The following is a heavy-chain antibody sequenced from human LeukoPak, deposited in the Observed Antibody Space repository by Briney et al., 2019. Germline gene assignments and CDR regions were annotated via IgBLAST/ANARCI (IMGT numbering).Heavy chain of an antibody. V-gene: IGHV4-38-2*02. D-gene: IGHD6-13*01. CDR1: GYSISSGYY. Sequence: SETLSLTCIVSGYSISSGYYWGWIRQPPGKGLEWIGSIYHSGSSLYNPSLKSRVTISVDTSKNQFSLKLTSVTAADTAVYYCAIRYSSSRYSDAFDIWGQGARVTVSS. J-gene: IGHJ3*02. CDR3: AIRYSSSRYSDAFDI. CDR2: IYHSGSS.